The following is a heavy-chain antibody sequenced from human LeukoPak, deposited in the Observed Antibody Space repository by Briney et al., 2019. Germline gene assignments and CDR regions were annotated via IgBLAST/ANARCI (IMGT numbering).Heavy chain of an antibody. D-gene: IGHD3-22*01. V-gene: IGHV4-39*02. CDR3: ARDRGYYDRGIDY. Sequence: PSETLSLTCTVSGGSISSSSYYWGWIRQPPGKGLEWIGSIYYSGSTYYNPSLKSRVTISVDTSKNQFSLKLSSVTAADTAVYYCARDRGYYDRGIDYWAREPWSPSPQ. J-gene: IGHJ4*02. CDR1: GGSISSSSYY. CDR2: IYYSGST.